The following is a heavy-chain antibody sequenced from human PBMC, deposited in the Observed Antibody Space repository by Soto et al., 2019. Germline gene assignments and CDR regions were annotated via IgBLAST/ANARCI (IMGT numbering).Heavy chain of an antibody. V-gene: IGHV3-30*18. Sequence: GGSLRLSCAASGFTFSSYGMHWVRQAPGKGLEWVAVILYDGSNKYYADSVKGRFTISRDNSKNTLYLQMSSLRAEDTAVYYCVKDVKRILKPGARGMDVWGQGTTVTVSS. CDR3: VKDVKRILKPGARGMDV. CDR2: ILYDGSNK. D-gene: IGHD2-15*01. J-gene: IGHJ6*02. CDR1: GFTFSSYG.